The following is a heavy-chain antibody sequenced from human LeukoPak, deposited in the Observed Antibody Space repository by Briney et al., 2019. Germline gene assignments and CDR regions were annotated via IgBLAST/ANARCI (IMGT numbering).Heavy chain of an antibody. D-gene: IGHD4-4*01. CDR2: IYYSGST. J-gene: IGHJ5*02. CDR3: ASDRDYRNYRWFDP. CDR1: GGSISSYY. Sequence: SETLSLTCTVSGGSISSYYWSWIRQPPGKGLEWIGYIYYSGSTNYNPSLKSRVTISVDTSKNQFSLELSSVTAADTGVYYCASDRDYRNYRWFDPWGQGTLVTVSS. V-gene: IGHV4-59*12.